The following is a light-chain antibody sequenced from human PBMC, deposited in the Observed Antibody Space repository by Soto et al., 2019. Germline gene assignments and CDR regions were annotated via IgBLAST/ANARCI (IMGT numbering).Light chain of an antibody. Sequence: EIVLTQSPGTLSLSPGERATLSCRASQSVSSTYLAWYQQKPGQAPRLLIYGASSRATGIPDRFSGSGSGPDFTLTISRLEPEDFAVYYCQRYDISPFHFGQGTKLEIK. CDR2: GAS. CDR3: QRYDISPFH. J-gene: IGKJ2*01. CDR1: QSVSSTY. V-gene: IGKV3-20*01.